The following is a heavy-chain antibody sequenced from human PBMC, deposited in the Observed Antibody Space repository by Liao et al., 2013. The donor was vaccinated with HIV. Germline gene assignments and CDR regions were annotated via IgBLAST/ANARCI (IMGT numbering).Heavy chain of an antibody. Sequence: QLQLQGSGPGLVKPSETLSLTCTVSGDSISSNNYYWGWIRQPPGKGLEWIGSIYTTGSTNYNPSLKSRVTMSVDTSKNQFSLKLSSVTAADTAVYYCARVETGNDSFDVWGQGTMVTVSS. J-gene: IGHJ3*01. V-gene: IGHV4-39*07. CDR3: ARVETGNDSFDV. CDR1: GDSISSNNYY. D-gene: IGHD7-27*01. CDR2: IYTTGST.